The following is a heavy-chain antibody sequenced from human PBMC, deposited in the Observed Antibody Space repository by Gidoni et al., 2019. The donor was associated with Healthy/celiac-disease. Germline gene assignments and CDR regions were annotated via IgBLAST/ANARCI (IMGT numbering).Heavy chain of an antibody. CDR3: AKDGAFGAMDYYDSSGYCKAFDY. CDR1: GLTFSSYD. CDR2: ISGSGGST. Sequence: EVQLLESGGGLVQPGGSLRRSCAASGLTFSSYDMSWVRPAPGKGLEWVSAISGSGGSTYYADSVKGRFTISRDNSKNTLYLQMNSLRAEDTAVYYCAKDGAFGAMDYYDSSGYCKAFDYWGQGTLVTVSS. J-gene: IGHJ4*02. V-gene: IGHV3-23*01. D-gene: IGHD3-22*01.